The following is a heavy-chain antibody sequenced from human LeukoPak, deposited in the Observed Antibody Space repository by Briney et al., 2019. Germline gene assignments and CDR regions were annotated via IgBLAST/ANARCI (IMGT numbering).Heavy chain of an antibody. CDR3: ARDGSSGSYHYYYYYMDV. D-gene: IGHD3-10*01. J-gene: IGHJ6*03. V-gene: IGHV3-7*01. Sequence: GSLRLSCAASGFTFSSYWMSWVRQAPGKGLEWVANIKQDGSEKCYVDSVKGRFTISRDNAKNSLYLQMNSLRAEDTAVYYCARDGSSGSYHYYYYYMDVWGKGTTVTVSS. CDR2: IKQDGSEK. CDR1: GFTFSSYW.